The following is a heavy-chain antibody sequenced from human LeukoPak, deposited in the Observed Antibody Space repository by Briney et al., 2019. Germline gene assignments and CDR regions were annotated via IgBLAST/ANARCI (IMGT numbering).Heavy chain of an antibody. Sequence: SETLSLTCTVSGASIRGSGWHWSWLRQPPGKGLEWIGYIXHSGGTYXSPPLRSRVSISVDRYKNQFFLNLWSATDADTAVYYXXXXXXXXVVLXXAXGYFDPWGQGILVTVSS. D-gene: IGHD6-25*01. CDR2: IXHSGGT. CDR1: GASIRGSGWH. J-gene: IGHJ5*02. CDR3: XXXXXXXVVLXXAXGYFDP. V-gene: IGHV4-30-2*01.